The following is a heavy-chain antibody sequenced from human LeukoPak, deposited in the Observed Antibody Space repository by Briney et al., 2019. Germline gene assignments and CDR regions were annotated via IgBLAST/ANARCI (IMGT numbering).Heavy chain of an antibody. CDR2: IYSGGST. D-gene: IGHD6-19*01. CDR3: ARGPIGGSGWYSFVY. V-gene: IGHV3-53*01. J-gene: IGHJ4*02. CDR1: GFTVSSNY. Sequence: GGSLRLSCAASGFTVSSNYMSWVRQAPGKGLEWVSVIYSGGSTYYADSVKGRFTISRDNSKNTLYLQMNSLRAEDTAVYYCARGPIGGSGWYSFVYWGQGTLVTVSS.